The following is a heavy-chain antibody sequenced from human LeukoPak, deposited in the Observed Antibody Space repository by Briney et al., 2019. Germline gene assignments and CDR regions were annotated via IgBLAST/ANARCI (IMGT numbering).Heavy chain of an antibody. D-gene: IGHD2-2*03. Sequence: AGGSLRLSCAASGFTFSSYGMHWVRQAPGKGLEWVAVISYDGSNKYYADSVKGRFTISRDNSKNTLYLQMNSLIAEDTAVYYCARGLLDIVVVPAANNFDYWGQGPGDTVPS. CDR1: GFTFSSYG. CDR3: ARGLLDIVVVPAANNFDY. CDR2: ISYDGSNK. J-gene: IGHJ4*02. V-gene: IGHV3-30*03.